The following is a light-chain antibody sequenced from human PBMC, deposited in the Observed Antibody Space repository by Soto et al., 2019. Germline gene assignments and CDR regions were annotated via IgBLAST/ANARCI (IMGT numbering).Light chain of an antibody. CDR3: KQSKSFPLT. J-gene: IGKJ4*01. V-gene: IGKV1-9*01. CDR2: AAA. Sequence: IHLTQSPSSLSASVGYRFTITCRASQDIGSYLGWYQQILGKAPKLLISAAATLRSGVPSRFSGTGSGTDFSLTISSMQPEDLATYYCKQSKSFPLTFGGGTKVDIK. CDR1: QDIGSY.